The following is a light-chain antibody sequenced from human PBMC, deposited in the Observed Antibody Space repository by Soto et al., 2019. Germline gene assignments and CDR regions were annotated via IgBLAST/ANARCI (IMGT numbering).Light chain of an antibody. CDR3: SSYTSSSTLRV. J-gene: IGLJ2*01. V-gene: IGLV2-14*01. CDR2: DVS. CDR1: SSDVGGYNY. Sequence: QSALTQPASVSGSPGQSITISCTGTSSDVGGYNYVSWYQQHPGKAPKLMIYDVSNRPSGVSNRFSGSKSGNTASLTISGLQAEDEGDYYCSSYTSSSTLRVFGRGTQLTVL.